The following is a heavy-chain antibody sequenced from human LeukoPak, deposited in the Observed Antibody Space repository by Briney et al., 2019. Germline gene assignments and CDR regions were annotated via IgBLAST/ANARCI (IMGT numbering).Heavy chain of an antibody. Sequence: GESLKISWRGSGFSFTSYWIGWVRPVSGKGLEWMGINYPGDSDTRYSPSFQGQVTISADKSISTAYLQWNSLKASDTAMYYCARGRDGYSFGFDYWGQGTLVTVSS. D-gene: IGHD5-24*01. CDR2: NYPGDSDT. J-gene: IGHJ4*02. V-gene: IGHV5-51*01. CDR1: GFSFTSYW. CDR3: ARGRDGYSFGFDY.